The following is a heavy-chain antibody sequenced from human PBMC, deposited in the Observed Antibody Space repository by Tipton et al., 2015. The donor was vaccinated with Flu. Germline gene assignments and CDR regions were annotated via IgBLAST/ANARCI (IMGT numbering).Heavy chain of an antibody. J-gene: IGHJ6*02. V-gene: IGHV4-31*03. D-gene: IGHD3-10*01. CDR1: GGSIGSGGDY. CDR3: ARDQGFGGGLTYDYYAMDV. CDR2: TYYSGST. Sequence: TLSLTCTVSGGSIGSGGDYWSWIRQHPGKGLEWIGSTYYSGSTYYNPSLESRLSISVDTSKNQFSLKLISMTAADAPVYYCARDQGFGGGLTYDYYAMDVWCQVPTVSVSS.